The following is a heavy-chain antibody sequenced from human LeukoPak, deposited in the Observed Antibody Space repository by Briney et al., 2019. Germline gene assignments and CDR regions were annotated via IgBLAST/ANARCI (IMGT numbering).Heavy chain of an antibody. CDR3: ARHPIAAAGNFYFQH. CDR2: INHSGST. J-gene: IGHJ1*01. D-gene: IGHD6-13*01. V-gene: IGHV4-38-2*02. CDR1: GYSISSGYY. Sequence: SETLSLTCTVSGYSISSGYYWSWIRQPPGKGLEWIGEINHSGSTNYNPSLKSRVTISVDTSKNQFSLKLSSVTAADTAVYYCARHPIAAAGNFYFQHWGQGTLVTVSS.